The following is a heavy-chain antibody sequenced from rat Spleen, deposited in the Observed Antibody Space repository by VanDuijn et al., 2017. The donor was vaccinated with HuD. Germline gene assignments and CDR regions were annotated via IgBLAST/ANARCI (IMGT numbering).Heavy chain of an antibody. CDR2: ITHIGATS. CDR3: ATDRNKERFAY. D-gene: IGHD1-10*01. J-gene: IGHJ3*01. CDR1: GFTFNNYW. Sequence: EVQLVESGGGLVQPGGSLKLSCVASGFTFNNYWMTWIRQAPGKGLEWVATITHIGATSYYPDSVKGRFTISREDGRSTLYLQMDSLRSEDTATYYCATDRNKERFAYWGQGTLVTVSS. V-gene: IGHV5-31*01.